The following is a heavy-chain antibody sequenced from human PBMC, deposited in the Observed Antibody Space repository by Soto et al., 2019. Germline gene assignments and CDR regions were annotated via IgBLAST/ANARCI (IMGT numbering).Heavy chain of an antibody. CDR2: ISGSGGST. CDR3: AKDYPPHSYSSGWSPYYYYGMDV. D-gene: IGHD6-19*01. V-gene: IGHV3-23*01. Sequence: EVQLLESGGGLVQPGGSLRLYCAASGFTFSSYAMSWVRQAPGKGLEWVSAISGSGGSTYYADSVKGRFTISRDNSKNTLYLQMNSLRAEDTAVYYCAKDYPPHSYSSGWSPYYYYGMDVWGQGTTVTVSS. J-gene: IGHJ6*02. CDR1: GFTFSSYA.